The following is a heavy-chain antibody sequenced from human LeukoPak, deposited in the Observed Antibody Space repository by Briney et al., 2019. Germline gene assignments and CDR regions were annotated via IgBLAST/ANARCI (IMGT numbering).Heavy chain of an antibody. CDR1: VGSISSYY. J-gene: IGHJ4*02. V-gene: IGHV4-59*01. D-gene: IGHD3-10*01. Sequence: PSETLSLTCTVSVGSISSYYWSWIRKPPGKGLEWIGFIYYSGSTNYNPSLKSRVTISVDTSKNQFSLKLSSVTAADTAVYYCAGLYGSGSYYGDLFDYWGQGTLVTVSS. CDR2: IYYSGST. CDR3: AGLYGSGSYYGDLFDY.